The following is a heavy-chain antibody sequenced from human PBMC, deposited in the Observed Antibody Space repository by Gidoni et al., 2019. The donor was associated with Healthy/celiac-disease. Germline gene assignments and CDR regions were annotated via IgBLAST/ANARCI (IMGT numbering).Heavy chain of an antibody. CDR1: GFTVSSYG. J-gene: IGHJ4*02. Sequence: QVQLVESGGGVVQPGRSLRLSCAASGFTVSSYGMHWVRQAPGKGLEWVAVISYDGSNKYYADSVKGRFTISRDNSKNTLYLQMNSLRAEDTAVYYCAKTLLLWFGEDVNYFDYWGQGTLVTVSS. CDR3: AKTLLLWFGEDVNYFDY. V-gene: IGHV3-30*18. D-gene: IGHD3-10*01. CDR2: ISYDGSNK.